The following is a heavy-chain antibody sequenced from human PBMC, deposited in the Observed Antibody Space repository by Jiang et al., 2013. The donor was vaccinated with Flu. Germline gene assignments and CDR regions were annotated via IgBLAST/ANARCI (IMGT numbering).Heavy chain of an antibody. J-gene: IGHJ4*02. CDR3: STALRWVHSPGTHS. Sequence: QLVESGGGLVKPGGSLRLSCAASGFTFSNAWMSWVRQAPGKGLEWVGRIKSKTDGGTTDYAAPVKGRFTISRDDSKNTLYLQMDSLKTEDTAVYYCSTALRWVHSPGTHSWGQGTLVTVSS. CDR2: IKSKTDGGTT. CDR1: GFTFSNAW. D-gene: IGHD5-24*01. V-gene: IGHV3-15*01.